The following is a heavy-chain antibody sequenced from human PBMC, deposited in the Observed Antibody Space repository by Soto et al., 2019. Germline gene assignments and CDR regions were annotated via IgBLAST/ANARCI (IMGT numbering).Heavy chain of an antibody. Sequence: QVQLVQSGAEVKKPGASVKVSCKVSGYTLTELSMHWVRQAPGKGLEWMGGFDPEDGETIYAQKFQGRVTMTEDTSTDTAYMELSSLRSEDTAVYYCATDLVVVSSTKLASYYYGTDVWCQGTTVTVSS. D-gene: IGHD2-2*01. V-gene: IGHV1-24*01. CDR2: FDPEDGET. J-gene: IGHJ6*02. CDR3: ATDLVVVSSTKLASYYYGTDV. CDR1: GYTLTELS.